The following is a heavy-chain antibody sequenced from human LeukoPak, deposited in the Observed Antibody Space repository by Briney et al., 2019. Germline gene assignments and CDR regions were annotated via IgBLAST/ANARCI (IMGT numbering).Heavy chain of an antibody. V-gene: IGHV3-48*04. CDR3: ASISSYNY. Sequence: GGSLRLSCATSGFTFSSYSMNWVRQTPGKGLEWVSYISPRSSTIYYADSVKGRFTISRDNAKNSLYLQMNSLRAEDTAVYYCASISSYNYWGQGTLVTVSS. CDR2: ISPRSSTI. J-gene: IGHJ4*02. CDR1: GFTFSSYS. D-gene: IGHD2-2*02.